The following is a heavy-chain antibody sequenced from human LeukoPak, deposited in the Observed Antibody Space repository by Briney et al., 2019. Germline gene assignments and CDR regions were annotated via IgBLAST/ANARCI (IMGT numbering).Heavy chain of an antibody. CDR3: AKGGTVLFDY. Sequence: GGSPRPSCAASGFTLSSYWMHWVRQAPGKGLVWVSRINNDGSSTSYADSVKGRFTISRDNAKNTLYLQMNSLRDEDTAVYYCAKGGTVLFDYWGQGTLVTVSS. CDR2: INNDGSST. D-gene: IGHD3-16*01. V-gene: IGHV3-74*01. CDR1: GFTLSSYW. J-gene: IGHJ4*02.